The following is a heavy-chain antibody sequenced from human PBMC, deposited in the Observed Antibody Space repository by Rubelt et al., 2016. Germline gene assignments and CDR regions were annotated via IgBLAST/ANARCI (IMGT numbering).Heavy chain of an antibody. CDR3: ARTSGYNYDEAFDI. CDR1: GGSISSYY. CDR2: IYTSGST. J-gene: IGHJ3*02. D-gene: IGHD5-12*01. V-gene: IGHV4-4*07. Sequence: QVQLQESGPGLVKPSETLSLTCTVSGGSISSYYWSWIRQPAGKGLEWIGRIYTSGSTNYNPSLKSRVTMSVDTSKKQFSLKVRSGTAADTAVYYCARTSGYNYDEAFDIWGQGTMVTVSS.